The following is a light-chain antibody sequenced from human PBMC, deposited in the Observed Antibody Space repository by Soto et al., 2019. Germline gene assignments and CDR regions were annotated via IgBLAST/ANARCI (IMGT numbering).Light chain of an antibody. CDR2: GAS. CDR1: QSIRTN. J-gene: IGKJ1*01. V-gene: IGKV3-15*01. Sequence: EIVMTQSPATLSVSPGERATLSCRASQSIRTNLAWYQQKPGQAPRLLIYGASTRATGVPNKFSGSGSETEFTLTISSLQSEDFAVYYCQQYNNWPPWTFGQGTKVDIK. CDR3: QQYNNWPPWT.